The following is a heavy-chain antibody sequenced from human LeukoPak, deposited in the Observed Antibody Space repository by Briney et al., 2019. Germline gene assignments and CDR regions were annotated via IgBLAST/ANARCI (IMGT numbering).Heavy chain of an antibody. J-gene: IGHJ4*02. V-gene: IGHV1-69*04. D-gene: IGHD3-22*01. CDR3: ARMGQEYCYDSSGDFDY. Sequence: ASVKVSCKASGGTFSSYAISWVRQAPGQGHEWMGRIIPILGIANYAQKFQGRVTITADKSTSTAYMELSRLRSDDTAVYYCARMGQEYCYDSSGDFDYWGQGTLVTVSS. CDR1: GGTFSSYA. CDR2: IIPILGIA.